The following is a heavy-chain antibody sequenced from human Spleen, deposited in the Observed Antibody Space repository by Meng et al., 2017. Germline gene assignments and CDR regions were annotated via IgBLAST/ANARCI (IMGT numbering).Heavy chain of an antibody. D-gene: IGHD4/OR15-4a*01. CDR1: AYTFTGYG. CDR3: AREAKAWFDP. V-gene: IGHV1-18*01. J-gene: IGHJ5*02. Sequence: KLQQSGATVMQPLATRQVSFKYSAYTFTGYGVSWVRQAPGQGLEWMGWISPYNDNTNYAHKIQGRVTMTTDTSKRKAYMELRSLRSDDTAVYYCAREAKAWFDPWGQGTLVTVSS. CDR2: ISPYNDNT.